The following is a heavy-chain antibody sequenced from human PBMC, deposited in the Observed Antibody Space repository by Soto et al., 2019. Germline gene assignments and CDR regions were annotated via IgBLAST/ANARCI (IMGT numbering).Heavy chain of an antibody. J-gene: IGHJ4*02. Sequence: GASVKVSCKTSGYTFTSYGISWVRQAPGQGLEWVGWISAYNGNTNYAQKLQGRVTMTTDTSTSTAYMELRSLRSDDTAVYYCARVSRYSSSAGNFDYWGQGTLVTVSS. CDR3: ARVSRYSSSAGNFDY. CDR2: ISAYNGNT. V-gene: IGHV1-18*01. D-gene: IGHD6-6*01. CDR1: GYTFTSYG.